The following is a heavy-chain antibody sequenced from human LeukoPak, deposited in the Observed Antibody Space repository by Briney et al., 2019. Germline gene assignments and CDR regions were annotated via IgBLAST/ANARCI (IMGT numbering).Heavy chain of an antibody. D-gene: IGHD3-22*01. CDR1: GGSFSGYY. CDR2: INHSGST. V-gene: IGHV4-34*01. CDR3: ARVGDYYDSSGYRY. Sequence: PSVTLSLTCAVYGGSFSGYYWSWMRQPPGKGLEWMGEINHSGSTHYNPSLKSRVTISVDTSKNQFSLKLSSVTAADTAVYYCARVGDYYDSSGYRYWGQGTLVTVTS. J-gene: IGHJ4*02.